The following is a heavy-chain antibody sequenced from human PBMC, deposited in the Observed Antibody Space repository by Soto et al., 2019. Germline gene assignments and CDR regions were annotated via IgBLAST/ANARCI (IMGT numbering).Heavy chain of an antibody. CDR2: IYFTGST. J-gene: IGHJ4*02. V-gene: IGHV4-59*08. D-gene: IGHD3-10*01. CDR3: ARGAGWAMVRGVILYGDFDY. CDR1: GGSISSYY. Sequence: PSETLSLTCTVSGGSISSYYWSLIRQPPGKGLEWIGYIYFTGSTNYNPSLKSRVTISVDTSKNQFSLKLSSVTAADTAVYYCARGAGWAMVRGVILYGDFDYWGQGTLVTVSS.